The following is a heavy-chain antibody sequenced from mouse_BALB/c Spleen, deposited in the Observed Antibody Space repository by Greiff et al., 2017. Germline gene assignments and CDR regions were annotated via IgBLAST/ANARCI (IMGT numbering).Heavy chain of an antibody. V-gene: IGHV3-2*02. Sequence: EVQLQESGPGLVKPSQSLSLTCTVTGYSITSDYAWNWIRQFPGNKLEWMGYISYSGSTSYNPSLKSRISITRDTSKNQFFLQLNSVTTEDTATYYCARVEGIYYGSSYGYFDVWGAGTTVTVSS. CDR1: GYSITSDYA. J-gene: IGHJ1*01. CDR2: ISYSGST. CDR3: ARVEGIYYGSSYGYFDV. D-gene: IGHD1-1*01.